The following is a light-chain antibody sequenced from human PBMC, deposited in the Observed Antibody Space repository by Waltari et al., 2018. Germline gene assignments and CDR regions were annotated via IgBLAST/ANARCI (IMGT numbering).Light chain of an antibody. Sequence: QAALTQSPSVSGSPGQSVTISCTGTSSDIGGYNRVPWYQHHPGKAPKLMIYEVTKRPSGVSDRFSGSKSGNTASLTISGLQAEDEADYYCSSYARSTTLLFGGGTRLTVL. V-gene: IGLV2-18*02. CDR3: SSYARSTTLL. CDR2: EVT. J-gene: IGLJ2*01. CDR1: SSDIGGYNR.